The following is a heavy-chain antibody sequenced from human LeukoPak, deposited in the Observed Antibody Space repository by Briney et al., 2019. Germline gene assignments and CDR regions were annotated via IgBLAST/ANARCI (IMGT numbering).Heavy chain of an antibody. Sequence: PGGSLRLSCAASGFTFDDYGMSWVRQAPGKGLEWVSGINWNGGSTGYADSVKGRFTISRDNAKNSLYLQMNSLRAEDTALYYCARVGGITFDYYMDVWGKGTTVTVSS. CDR3: ARVGGITFDYYMDV. CDR2: INWNGGST. CDR1: GFTFDDYG. J-gene: IGHJ6*03. V-gene: IGHV3-20*04. D-gene: IGHD6-13*01.